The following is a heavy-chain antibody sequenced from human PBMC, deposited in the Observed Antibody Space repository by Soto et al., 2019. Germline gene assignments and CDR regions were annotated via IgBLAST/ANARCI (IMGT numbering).Heavy chain of an antibody. CDR3: ARATYYYDSSGYYAYYYYYYMDV. V-gene: IGHV1-69*13. CDR2: IIPIFGTA. D-gene: IGHD3-22*01. J-gene: IGHJ6*03. CDR1: GGTFSSYA. Sequence: ASVKVSCKASGGTFSSYAISWVRRAPGQGLEWMGGIIPIFGTANYAQKFQGRVTITADESTSTAYMELSSLRSEDTAVYYCARATYYYDSSGYYAYYYYYYMDVWGKGTTVTVSS.